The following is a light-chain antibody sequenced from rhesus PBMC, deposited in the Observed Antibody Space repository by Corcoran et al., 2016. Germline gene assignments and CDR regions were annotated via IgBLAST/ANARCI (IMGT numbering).Light chain of an antibody. Sequence: EIVMTQSPATLSLSPGEKATISCRTSQSVSSYVAWYQQKPGQAPRLRIYGASSRATGIPDRFSCSGSGNDFPLTSSSREPEDFAVYYCQDTSNLFTFGPGTKLDIK. CDR1: QSVSSY. CDR2: GAS. J-gene: IGKJ3*01. CDR3: QDTSNLFT. V-gene: IGKV3-31*02.